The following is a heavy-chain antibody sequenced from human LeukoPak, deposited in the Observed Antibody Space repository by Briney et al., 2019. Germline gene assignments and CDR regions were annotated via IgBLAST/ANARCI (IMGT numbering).Heavy chain of an antibody. CDR1: GDSVSSNIVA. D-gene: IGHD2/OR15-2a*01. Sequence: SQTLSLTCAISGDSVSSNIVAWNWIRQSPSRGLEWLGRTYYTSKWYNDYATTVKSRMSLNADTAKNQVSLQLNPVTPEDTAVYYCAREIRNSFDIWGQGTVVIVSS. J-gene: IGHJ3*02. CDR3: AREIRNSFDI. V-gene: IGHV6-1*01. CDR2: TYYTSKWYN.